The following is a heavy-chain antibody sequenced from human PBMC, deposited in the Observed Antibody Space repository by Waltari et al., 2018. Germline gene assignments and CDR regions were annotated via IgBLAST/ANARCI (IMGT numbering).Heavy chain of an antibody. D-gene: IGHD6-13*01. Sequence: QVKLQESGPGLVKPSETLSLSCAVSGSSINSYNWIWMRRPPGKGLELIGRLFISGITDSNPSLKGRVIISIDKSKNQLSLRLNSVTAADTAVYYCAREKPMGTWYYFDSWGQGTLVAVSS. CDR2: LFISGIT. V-gene: IGHV4-4*07. CDR1: GSSINSYN. J-gene: IGHJ4*02. CDR3: AREKPMGTWYYFDS.